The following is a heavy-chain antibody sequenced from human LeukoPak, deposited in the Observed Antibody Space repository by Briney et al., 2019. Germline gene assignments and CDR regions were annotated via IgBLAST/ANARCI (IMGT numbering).Heavy chain of an antibody. CDR3: ARGPIVGATIDY. D-gene: IGHD1-26*01. CDR2: IRYDGSNK. Sequence: GGSLRLSCAASGFTFSSYGKHWVRQAPGKGPEWVAFIRYDGSNKYYADSVKGRFTISRDNSKNTLYLQMNSLRAEDTAVYYCARGPIVGATIDYWGQGTLVTVSS. V-gene: IGHV3-30*02. CDR1: GFTFSSYG. J-gene: IGHJ4*02.